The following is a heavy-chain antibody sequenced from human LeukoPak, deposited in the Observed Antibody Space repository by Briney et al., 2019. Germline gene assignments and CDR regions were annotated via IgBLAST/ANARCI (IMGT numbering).Heavy chain of an antibody. CDR3: TRDQTPYY. V-gene: IGHV3-49*04. CDR1: GFTFSSYG. Sequence: GGSLRLSCAASGFTFSSYGMTWVRQAPGKGLEWVGFIRSNLYGGTPEYAASVKGRFTISRDDSNSIAYLEMDSLKTDDTAVYYCTRDQTPYYWGQGTLVTVSS. J-gene: IGHJ4*02. CDR2: IRSNLYGGTP.